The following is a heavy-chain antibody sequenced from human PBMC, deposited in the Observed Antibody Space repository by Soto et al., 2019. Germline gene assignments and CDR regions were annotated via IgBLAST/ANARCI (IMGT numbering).Heavy chain of an antibody. CDR3: ARTPTD. Sequence: SQTLSLTCTLSGCSISSGGYCLSWIRQHPGKGLEWIGYIYYSGSTYNNPSLKSRFTISLDTSKNQFSLKLSSATAADTAVYYWARTPTDWAPGTLIPVS. V-gene: IGHV4-31*03. CDR1: GCSISSGGYC. D-gene: IGHD4-17*01. CDR2: IYYSGST. J-gene: IGHJ4*02.